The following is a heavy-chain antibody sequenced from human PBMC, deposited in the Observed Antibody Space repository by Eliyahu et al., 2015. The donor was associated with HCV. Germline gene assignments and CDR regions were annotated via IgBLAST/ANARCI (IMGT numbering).Heavy chain of an antibody. V-gene: IGHV3-53*01. CDR3: AREIVGATTNWFDP. CDR2: IYSGGST. CDR1: GFTVSSNY. D-gene: IGHD1-26*01. J-gene: IGHJ5*02. Sequence: EVQLVESGGGLIQPGGSLRLSCAASGFTVSSNYMSWVRQAPGKGLEWVSVIYSGGSTYYADSVKGRFTISRDNSKNTLYLQMNSLRAEDTAVYYCAREIVGATTNWFDPWGQGTLVTVSS.